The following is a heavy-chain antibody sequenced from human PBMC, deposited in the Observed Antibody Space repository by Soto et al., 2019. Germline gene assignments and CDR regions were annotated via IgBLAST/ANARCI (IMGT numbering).Heavy chain of an antibody. CDR2: INHSGST. CDR1: GGSFSGYY. V-gene: IGHV4-34*01. D-gene: IGHD5-18*01. Sequence: SETLSLTCAVYGGSFSGYYWIWIRPPPGKGLEWIGEINHSGSTNYNPSLKSRVTISVDTSKNQFSLKLSSVTAADTAVYYCARVDTAMEDYYYYMDVWGKGTTVTVSS. CDR3: ARVDTAMEDYYYYMDV. J-gene: IGHJ6*03.